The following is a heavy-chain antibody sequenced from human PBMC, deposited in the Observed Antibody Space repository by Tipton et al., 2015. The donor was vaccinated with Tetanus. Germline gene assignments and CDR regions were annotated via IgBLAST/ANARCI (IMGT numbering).Heavy chain of an antibody. D-gene: IGHD3-3*01. CDR1: GDSMSKYY. J-gene: IGHJ4*02. CDR2: IFYSGRT. Sequence: TLSLTCTVSGDSMSKYYWSWIRQPPGKGLEWISYIFYSGRTNYNPSLKSRVTISMDTSKNQISLKLSSVTAADTAVYFCARANNDFPKKGPFDSWGQGSLVIVSS. CDR3: ARANNDFPKKGPFDS. V-gene: IGHV4-59*01.